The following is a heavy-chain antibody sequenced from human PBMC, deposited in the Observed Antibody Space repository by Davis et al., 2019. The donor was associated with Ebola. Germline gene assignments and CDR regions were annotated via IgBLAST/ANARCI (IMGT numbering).Heavy chain of an antibody. Sequence: PSETLSLTCTVSGCSISSYYWSWIRQPPGTGLEWIGYIYYRGSTYYNPSLKSRVTISVDTSKNQFSLTLRSVTAADTAVYYCAILVAQGAFDIWGQGTMVTVSS. CDR3: AILVAQGAFDI. CDR1: GCSISSYY. V-gene: IGHV4-59*04. CDR2: IYYRGST. J-gene: IGHJ3*02. D-gene: IGHD2-15*01.